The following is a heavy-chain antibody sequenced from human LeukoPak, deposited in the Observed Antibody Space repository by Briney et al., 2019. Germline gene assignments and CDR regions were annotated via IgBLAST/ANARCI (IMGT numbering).Heavy chain of an antibody. J-gene: IGHJ4*02. CDR2: ISSSCSTI. CDR3: ARDLMGIAYRGAFYY. Sequence: GGSLRLSCVASEFILSSSEMNWVRQAPGKGLEWVSYISSSCSTIYYADSVKGRFTISRDNAKNSLYLQMNSLRAEDTAVYYCARDLMGIAYRGAFYYWGQGTLVTVSS. CDR1: EFILSSSE. V-gene: IGHV3-48*03. D-gene: IGHD6-13*01.